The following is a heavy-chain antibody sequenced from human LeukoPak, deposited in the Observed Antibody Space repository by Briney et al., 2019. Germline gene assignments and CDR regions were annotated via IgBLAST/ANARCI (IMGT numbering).Heavy chain of an antibody. J-gene: IGHJ4*02. CDR2: ISSSSTYI. CDR1: GFTFSDYG. V-gene: IGHV3-21*01. CDR3: ARGNPADY. Sequence: PGGSLRLSCAASGFTFSDYGMNWVRQAPGKGLEWVSFISSSSTYIYYADSLKGRFTISRDNAKKSLYLQVNSLRVEDTAVYYCARGNPADYWGQGTLVTVSS.